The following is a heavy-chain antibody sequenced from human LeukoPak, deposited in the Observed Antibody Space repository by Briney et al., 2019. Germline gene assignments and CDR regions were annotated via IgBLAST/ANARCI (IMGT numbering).Heavy chain of an antibody. V-gene: IGHV4-34*01. CDR3: ARDVYYDSSGYYYNDY. Sequence: PSETLSLTCAVYGGSFSGYYWSWIRQPPGKGLEWIGEISHSGSTSYNPSLKSRVTISVDTSKNQFSLKLSSVTAAGTAVYYCARDVYYDSSGYYYNDYWGQGTLVTVSS. J-gene: IGHJ4*02. D-gene: IGHD3-22*01. CDR1: GGSFSGYY. CDR2: ISHSGST.